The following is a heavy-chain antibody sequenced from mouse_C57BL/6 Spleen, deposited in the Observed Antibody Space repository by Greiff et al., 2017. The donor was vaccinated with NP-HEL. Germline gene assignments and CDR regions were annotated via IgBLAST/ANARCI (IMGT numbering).Heavy chain of an antibody. D-gene: IGHD4-1*01. V-gene: IGHV5-4*01. Sequence: EVKLVESGGGLVKPGGSLKLSCAASGFTFSSYAMSWVRQTPEKRLEWVATISDGGSYTYYPDNVKGRFTISRDNAKNILYLQMSHLKSEDTAMYYCARDEELGYYFDYWGQGTTLTVSS. CDR3: ARDEELGYYFDY. CDR1: GFTFSSYA. J-gene: IGHJ2*01. CDR2: ISDGGSYT.